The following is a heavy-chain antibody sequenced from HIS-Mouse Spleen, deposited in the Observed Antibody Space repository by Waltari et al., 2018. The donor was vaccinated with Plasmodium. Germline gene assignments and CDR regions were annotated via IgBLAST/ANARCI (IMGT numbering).Heavy chain of an antibody. CDR1: GFTFSSYW. D-gene: IGHD6-13*01. CDR2: IKQDGSEK. J-gene: IGHJ2*01. CDR3: ASSWYWYFDL. V-gene: IGHV3-7*01. Sequence: EVQLVESGGGLVQPGGSLRLSCSPSGFTFSSYWMSWFRQAPGKGLEWVAKIKQDGSEKYYVDSVKGRFTISRDNAKNSLYLQMNSLRAEDTAVYYCASSWYWYFDLWGRGTLVTVSS.